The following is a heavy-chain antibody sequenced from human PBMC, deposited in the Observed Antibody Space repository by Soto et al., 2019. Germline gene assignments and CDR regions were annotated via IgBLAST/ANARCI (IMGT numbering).Heavy chain of an antibody. J-gene: IGHJ5*02. Sequence: SETLSLTCTVSGGSISRSSYYWGWIRQPPGKGLEWIGNIYYSGGTYYNPSLKSRVTISVDMSKNQFSLKLSSVTAADTAVYYCARTSVFGVVSFLNWFDPWGQGTLVTSPQ. D-gene: IGHD3-3*01. CDR1: GGSISRSSYY. CDR3: ARTSVFGVVSFLNWFDP. V-gene: IGHV4-39*01. CDR2: IYYSGGT.